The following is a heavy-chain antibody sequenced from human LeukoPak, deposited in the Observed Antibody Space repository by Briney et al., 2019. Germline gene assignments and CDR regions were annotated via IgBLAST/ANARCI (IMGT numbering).Heavy chain of an antibody. CDR1: GYTFTGYY. CDR2: INPNSGDT. V-gene: IGHV1-2*02. J-gene: IGHJ3*02. Sequence: ASVKVSCKASGYTFTGYYMHWVRQAPGQGLEWMGWINPNSGDTNYAQKFRGRVTMTRDTSISTAYMELSRLRSDDTAVYYCAREGGWYWRSFDIWGQGTMVTVSS. D-gene: IGHD6-19*01. CDR3: AREGGWYWRSFDI.